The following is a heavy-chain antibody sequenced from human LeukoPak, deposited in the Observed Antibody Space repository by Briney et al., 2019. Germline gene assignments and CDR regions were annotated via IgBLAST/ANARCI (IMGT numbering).Heavy chain of an antibody. J-gene: IGHJ4*02. CDR3: AKEGRRIAVAGSYFDD. D-gene: IGHD6-19*01. CDR1: GFTFSNYG. Sequence: GALRLSCAASGFTFSNYGMHWVRQAPGKGLEWVAVISYDGSNTYYADSVKGRFTISSDNSKNTLYLQMNSLRPEDTGVYYCAKEGRRIAVAGSYFDDWGQGTLVIVSS. CDR2: ISYDGSNT. V-gene: IGHV3-30*18.